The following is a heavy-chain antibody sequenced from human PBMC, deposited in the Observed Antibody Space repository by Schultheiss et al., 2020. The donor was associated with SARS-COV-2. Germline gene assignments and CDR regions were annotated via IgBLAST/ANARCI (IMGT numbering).Heavy chain of an antibody. Sequence: SETLSLTCAVYGGSFSGYYWSWIRQPPGKGLEWIGSIYHSGSTYYNPSLKSRVTISVDTSKNQFSLKLSSVTAADTAVYYCARVRPGGLVPVYWGQGTLVTVSS. CDR3: ARVRPGGLVPVY. D-gene: IGHD6-6*01. J-gene: IGHJ4*02. CDR2: IYHSGST. CDR1: GGSFSGYY. V-gene: IGHV4-34*01.